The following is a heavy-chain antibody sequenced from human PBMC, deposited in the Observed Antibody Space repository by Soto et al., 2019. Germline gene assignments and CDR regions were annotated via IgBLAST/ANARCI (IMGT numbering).Heavy chain of an antibody. CDR3: ARVAPYYCSGGSCYPNNIDYGDYNYDY. D-gene: IGHD2-15*01. Sequence: SEPLSLTCTVSGGSISSSSYYWGWIRQPPGKGLEWIGSIYYSGSTYYNPSLKSRVTISVDTSKNQFSLKLSSVTAADTAVYYCARVAPYYCSGGSCYPNNIDYGDYNYDYWGQGTLVTVSS. CDR2: IYYSGST. V-gene: IGHV4-39*01. J-gene: IGHJ4*02. CDR1: GGSISSSSYY.